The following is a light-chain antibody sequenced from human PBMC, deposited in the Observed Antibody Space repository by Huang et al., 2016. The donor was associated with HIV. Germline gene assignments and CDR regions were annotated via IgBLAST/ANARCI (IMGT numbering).Light chain of an antibody. CDR2: MTS. J-gene: IGKJ4*01. Sequence: IVMTQSPLSLPVTPGEPASISCRSSQSLLHEDVHSYFHWYLQKPGQPPQVLIYMTSSRAPGVPDSFSCSGSGTNFTREINRVEAEDVGTYYCMQSLQSLTFGGGTKVEIK. V-gene: IGKV2-28*01. CDR1: QSLLHEDVHSY. CDR3: MQSLQSLT.